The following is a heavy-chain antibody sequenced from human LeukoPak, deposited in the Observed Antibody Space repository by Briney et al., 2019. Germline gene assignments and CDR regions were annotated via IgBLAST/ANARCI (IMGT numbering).Heavy chain of an antibody. CDR1: GGTFSSYA. D-gene: IGHD3-22*01. J-gene: IGHJ4*02. CDR2: IIPILGIA. Sequence: ASVKVSCKASGGTFSSYAISWVRQAPGQGLEWMGRIIPILGIANYAQKFQGRVTMTEDTSTDTAYMELSSLRSEDTAVYYCATSGYYPYYFDYWGQGTLVTVSS. V-gene: IGHV1-69*04. CDR3: ATSGYYPYYFDY.